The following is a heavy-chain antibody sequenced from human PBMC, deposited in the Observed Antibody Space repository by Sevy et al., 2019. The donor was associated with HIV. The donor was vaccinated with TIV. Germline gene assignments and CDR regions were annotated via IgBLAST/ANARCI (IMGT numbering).Heavy chain of an antibody. V-gene: IGHV3-74*01. D-gene: IGHD5-18*01. J-gene: IGHJ4*02. CDR1: GFTFSNYW. CDR3: VRDYLGYTYGYVSV. Sequence: GGSLRLSCATSGFTFSNYWMHWVRLLPGKGLEWVSRITRNGSSTSYADSVKGRFTISRDNAKNTLHLQMISLRAEDSALYYCVRDYLGYTYGYVSVWGQGSLVTVSS. CDR2: ITRNGSST.